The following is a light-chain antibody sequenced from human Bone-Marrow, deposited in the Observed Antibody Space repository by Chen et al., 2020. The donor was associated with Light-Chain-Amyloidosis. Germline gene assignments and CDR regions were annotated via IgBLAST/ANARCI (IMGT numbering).Light chain of an antibody. J-gene: IGLJ2*01. CDR2: YDG. CDR3: QVWDPLSDHVI. CDR1: NIGSQS. V-gene: IGLV3-21*04. Sequence: VAPGETASITCAGYNIGSQSVHWYQQKPGQAPVLVINYDGVRPSGLPERFSGSNSGKTATLTISRVEAGDEADYYCQVWDPLSDHVIFGGGTRLTVL.